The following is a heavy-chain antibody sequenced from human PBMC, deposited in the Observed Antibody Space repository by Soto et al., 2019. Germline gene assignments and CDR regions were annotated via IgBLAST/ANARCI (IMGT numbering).Heavy chain of an antibody. D-gene: IGHD6-13*01. CDR3: ASGIAAAADYFDY. Sequence: QVQLQESGPGLVKPSETLSLTCTVSGGSISSYYWSWIRQPPGKGLEWIGYIYYSGSTNYNPSLKSRVTISVDTSKNQFSLKLSSVTAADTAVYYCASGIAAAADYFDYWGQGTLVTVSS. V-gene: IGHV4-59*01. J-gene: IGHJ4*02. CDR1: GGSISSYY. CDR2: IYYSGST.